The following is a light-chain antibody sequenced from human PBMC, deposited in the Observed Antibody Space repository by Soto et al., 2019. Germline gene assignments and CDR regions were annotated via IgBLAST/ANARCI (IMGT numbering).Light chain of an antibody. Sequence: QSALTQPPSVSGSPGQSVTISCTGTSSDVGGYNFVSWYQHPPDKVPKLIIFDVNKRPSGVPNRFSGSKSGNTASLTISGLQAEDEANYYCCSYAGSTTWVFGGGTKLTVL. CDR3: CSYAGSTTWV. V-gene: IGLV2-11*01. CDR1: SSDVGGYNF. J-gene: IGLJ3*02. CDR2: DVN.